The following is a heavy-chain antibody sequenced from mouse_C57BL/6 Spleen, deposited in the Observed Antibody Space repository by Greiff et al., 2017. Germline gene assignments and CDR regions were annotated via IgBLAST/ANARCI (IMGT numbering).Heavy chain of an antibody. Sequence: EVKLVESGGDLVKPGGSLKLSCAASGFTFSSYGMSWVRQTPDKRLEWVATISSGGSYTYYPDSVKGRFTISRDNAKNTLYLQMSSLKSEDTAMYYCARQDYGNFFAYWGQGTLVTVSA. V-gene: IGHV5-6*01. CDR2: ISSGGSYT. CDR3: ARQDYGNFFAY. J-gene: IGHJ3*01. D-gene: IGHD2-1*01. CDR1: GFTFSSYG.